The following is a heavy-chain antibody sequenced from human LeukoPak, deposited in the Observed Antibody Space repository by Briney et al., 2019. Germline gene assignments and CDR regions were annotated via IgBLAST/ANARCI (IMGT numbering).Heavy chain of an antibody. Sequence: PGGSLRLSCAASGFSFSPYDMHWVRQTTGKALEWVSAIGTAGDTYYTGSVKGRFTISRENAKNSLYLQMNSLRAGDTAVYYCVGDCITLGLSGGCDLWGRGILVTVSS. CDR1: GFSFSPYD. CDR3: VGDCITLGLSGGCDL. J-gene: IGHJ2*01. D-gene: IGHD3-10*01. CDR2: IGTAGDT. V-gene: IGHV3-13*01.